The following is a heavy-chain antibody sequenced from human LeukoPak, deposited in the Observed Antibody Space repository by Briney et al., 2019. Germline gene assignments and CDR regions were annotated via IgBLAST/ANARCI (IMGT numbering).Heavy chain of an antibody. V-gene: IGHV3-23*01. D-gene: IGHD3-10*01. CDR3: AKPRDLLLWFGELYNDAFDI. J-gene: IGHJ3*02. Sequence: GGSLRLSCAASGFTFSSYAMNWVRQAPGKGLEWVSSISGSGGSTYYADSVKGRFTISRDNSKNTLYLQMNSLRAEDTAVYYCAKPRDLLLWFGELYNDAFDIWGQGPMVTVSS. CDR2: ISGSGGST. CDR1: GFTFSSYA.